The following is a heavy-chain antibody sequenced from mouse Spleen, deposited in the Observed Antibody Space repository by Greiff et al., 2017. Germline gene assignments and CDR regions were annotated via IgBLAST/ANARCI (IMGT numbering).Heavy chain of an antibody. CDR2: INPNNGGT. V-gene: IGHV1-18*01. D-gene: IGHD2-4*01. Sequence: EVQLQQSGPELVKPGASVKIPCKASGYTFTDYNMDWVKQSHGKSLEWIGDINPNNGGTIYNQKFKGKATLTVDKSSSTAYMELRSLTSEDSAVYYCARGDYDGYWYFDVWGAGTTVTVSS. CDR3: ARGDYDGYWYFDV. CDR1: GYTFTDYN. J-gene: IGHJ1*01.